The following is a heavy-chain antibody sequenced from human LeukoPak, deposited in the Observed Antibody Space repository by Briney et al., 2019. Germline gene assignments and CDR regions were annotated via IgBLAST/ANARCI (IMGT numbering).Heavy chain of an antibody. D-gene: IGHD2-15*01. J-gene: IGHJ6*03. CDR3: ARGRDMLDYYYYYMDV. V-gene: IGHV4-61*02. CDR2: IYTSGRT. Sequence: KASETLSLTCTVSGGSISSGSYYWSWIRQPAGKGLEWIGRIYTSGRTNYNPSPKSRVTISVDTSKNQFSLQLSSVPAADTAVYYCARGRDMLDYYYYYMDVWGKGTTVTVSS. CDR1: GGSISSGSYY.